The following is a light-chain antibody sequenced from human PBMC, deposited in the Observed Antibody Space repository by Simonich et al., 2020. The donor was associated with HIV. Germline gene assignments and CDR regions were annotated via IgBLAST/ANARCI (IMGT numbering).Light chain of an antibody. CDR1: SSNIGAGYD. J-gene: IGLJ3*02. V-gene: IGLV1-40*01. Sequence: QSVLTQPPSVSGAPGQRVTISCTGSSSNIGAGYDVHWYQQLPGTAPKLLIYGNINRPSGVPDRFSGSKFGTSASLAITGLQAEDEADYYCQSYDSSLSGSRVFGGGTKLTVL. CDR2: GNI. CDR3: QSYDSSLSGSRV.